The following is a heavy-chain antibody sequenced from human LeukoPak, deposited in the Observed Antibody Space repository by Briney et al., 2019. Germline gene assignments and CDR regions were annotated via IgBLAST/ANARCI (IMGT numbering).Heavy chain of an antibody. CDR3: AREGTTVTHFDY. Sequence: GGSLRLSCAASGFTFSSYEMNWVRQAPGKGLEWVSYISSSGSTMYYADSVKGRFTISRDNAKNSLYLQMNSLRAEDTAVYYCAREGTTVTHFDYWGREPWSPSPQ. D-gene: IGHD4-17*01. CDR1: GFTFSSYE. V-gene: IGHV3-48*03. CDR2: ISSSGSTM. J-gene: IGHJ4*02.